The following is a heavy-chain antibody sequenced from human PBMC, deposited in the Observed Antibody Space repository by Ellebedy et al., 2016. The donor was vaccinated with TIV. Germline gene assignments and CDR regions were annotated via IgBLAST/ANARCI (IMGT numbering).Heavy chain of an antibody. CDR1: GGTFSSYA. D-gene: IGHD6-19*01. V-gene: IGHV1-69*04. CDR2: IIPILGIA. J-gene: IGHJ4*02. CDR3: ARARSSGWLHTPDY. Sequence: AASVKVSCKASGGTFSSYAISWVRHAPGQGLEWMGRIIPILGIANYAQKFQGRVTITADKSTSTAYMELSSLRSEETAVYYCARARSSGWLHTPDYWGQGLLVTVSS.